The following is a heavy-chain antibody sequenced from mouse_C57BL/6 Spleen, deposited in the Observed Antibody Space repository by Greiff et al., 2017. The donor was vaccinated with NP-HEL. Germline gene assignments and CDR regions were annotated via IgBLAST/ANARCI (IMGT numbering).Heavy chain of an antibody. D-gene: IGHD2-4*01. J-gene: IGHJ4*01. CDR1: GYTFTSYW. CDR2: IHPNSGST. V-gene: IGHV1-64*01. CDR3: APIYYDDDEAYYYAMDY. Sequence: QVQLQQPGAELVKPGASVKLSCTASGYTFTSYWMHWVKQRPGQGLEWIGMIHPNSGSTNYNEKFKSKATLTVDKSSSTAYMQLSSLTSEDSAVYYCAPIYYDDDEAYYYAMDYWGQGTSVTVSS.